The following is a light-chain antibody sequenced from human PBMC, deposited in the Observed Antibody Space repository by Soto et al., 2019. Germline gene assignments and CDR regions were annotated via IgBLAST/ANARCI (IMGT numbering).Light chain of an antibody. CDR2: EVS. CDR3: SSYTSSSGHVV. V-gene: IGLV2-14*01. CDR1: SSDVGGYNY. Sequence: QSALTQPASVSGSPGQSITISCTGTSSDVGGYNYVSWYQQHPGKAPKLMIYEVSNRPSGVSNRFSGSKSGNTASLTISGLQAEDEADYYCSSYTSSSGHVVFGGGTQLTVL. J-gene: IGLJ2*01.